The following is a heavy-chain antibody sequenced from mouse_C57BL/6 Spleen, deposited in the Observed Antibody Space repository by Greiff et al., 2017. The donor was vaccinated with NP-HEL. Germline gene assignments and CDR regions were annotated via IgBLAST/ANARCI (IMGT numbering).Heavy chain of an antibody. Sequence: VQLQQSGAELVMPGASVKLSCKASGYTFTSYWMHWVKQRPGQGLEWIGEIDPSDSYTNYNQKFKGKSTLTVDKSSSTAYMQLSSLTSEDSAVYYCARDSGVGAWFAYWGQGTLVTVSA. CDR1: GYTFTSYW. V-gene: IGHV1-69*01. D-gene: IGHD1-1*02. J-gene: IGHJ3*01. CDR3: ARDSGVGAWFAY. CDR2: IDPSDSYT.